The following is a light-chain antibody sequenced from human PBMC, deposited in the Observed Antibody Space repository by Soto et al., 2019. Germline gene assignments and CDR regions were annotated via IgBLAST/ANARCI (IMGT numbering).Light chain of an antibody. CDR2: SAS. CDR1: QDIGNW. Sequence: DIQVTQSPPSMAASVGDRVTITCRASQDIGNWMTWYQQKPGKAPNLLIYSASTSVRGAPSRFSGSGSGTEFSIAISGLQPEDSLTYYRQQAKSFPITFGQGTRLDIK. V-gene: IGKV1-12*01. CDR3: QQAKSFPIT. J-gene: IGKJ5*01.